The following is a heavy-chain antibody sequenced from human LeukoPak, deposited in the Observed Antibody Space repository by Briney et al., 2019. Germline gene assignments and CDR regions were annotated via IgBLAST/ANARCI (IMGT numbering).Heavy chain of an antibody. V-gene: IGHV4-34*01. CDR3: ARGGRIVGATGNLDY. CDR2: INHRGST. D-gene: IGHD1-26*01. J-gene: IGHJ4*02. Sequence: SETLSLTCAVFAGSFSGYYWSWIRQPPGKGLEWIGEINHRGSTNCNPSLKSRVTISVDTSKNQFSLKLSSVTAADTVVYYCARGGRIVGATGNLDYWGQGTLVTVSS. CDR1: AGSFSGYY.